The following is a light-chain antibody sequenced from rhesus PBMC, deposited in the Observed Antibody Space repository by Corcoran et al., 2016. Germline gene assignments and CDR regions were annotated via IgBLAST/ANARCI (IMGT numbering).Light chain of an antibody. CDR3: QQSRNLWT. Sequence: EIMVTQSPATLSLSPGERATLSCRASQSVGTYLAWYQQKPGQAPRLLTLDVSSRSTGIPYRFSGSVSGTDFTLTINSLETEDVGVYYRQQSRNLWTFGQGTKVEIK. CDR2: DVS. J-gene: IGKJ1*01. CDR1: QSVGTY. V-gene: IGKV3-24*04.